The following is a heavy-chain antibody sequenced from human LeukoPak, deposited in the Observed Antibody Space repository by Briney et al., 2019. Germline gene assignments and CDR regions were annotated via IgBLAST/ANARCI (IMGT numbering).Heavy chain of an antibody. CDR2: MNPNSGNT. V-gene: IGHV1-8*03. CDR1: GYTFTSYD. J-gene: IGHJ4*02. Sequence: WASVKVSCKASGYTFTSYDINWVRQATGQGLEWMGRMNPNSGNTGYAQKFQGRVTITRNTSISTAYMELSSLRSEDTAVYYCARYGDGRGEIDYWGQGTLVTVSS. D-gene: IGHD4-17*01. CDR3: ARYGDGRGEIDY.